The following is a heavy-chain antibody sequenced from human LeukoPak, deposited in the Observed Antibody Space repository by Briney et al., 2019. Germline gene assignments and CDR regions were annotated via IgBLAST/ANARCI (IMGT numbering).Heavy chain of an antibody. Sequence: SETLSLTCSVSGDSISNFYWNLIRPPPGKRLEWIGNIHYSGSSNYNPSLQSRVTMSIDTSRNQLFLKLTSVTAADTAVYYCALAPNSNWFDFWGQGTLVTVSS. J-gene: IGHJ5*01. D-gene: IGHD2-8*01. V-gene: IGHV4-59*08. CDR1: GDSISNFY. CDR3: ALAPNSNWFDF. CDR2: IHYSGSS.